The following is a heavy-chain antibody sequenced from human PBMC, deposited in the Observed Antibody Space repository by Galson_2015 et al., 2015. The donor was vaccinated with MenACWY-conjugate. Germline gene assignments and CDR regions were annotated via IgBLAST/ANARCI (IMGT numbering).Heavy chain of an antibody. CDR3: AKADKQTCYGATCYYFDS. J-gene: IGHJ4*02. Sequence: SLRLSCAASGFTFSTYAISWVRRAPGKGLEWVSTISGVIGTTYQADSVQGRFTISRDASKNTLYLQMNNLRAEDTALYICAKADKQTCYGATCYYFDSWGQGTLVTVSS. D-gene: IGHD4/OR15-4a*01. V-gene: IGHV3-23*01. CDR1: GFTFSTYA. CDR2: ISGVIGTT.